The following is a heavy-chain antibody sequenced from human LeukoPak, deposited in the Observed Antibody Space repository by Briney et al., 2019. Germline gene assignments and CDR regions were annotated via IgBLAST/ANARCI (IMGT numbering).Heavy chain of an antibody. D-gene: IGHD2-2*02. V-gene: IGHV1-69*13. CDR3: ARHPTGDCSSTSCYTWWFDP. J-gene: IGHJ5*02. Sequence: SVKVSCKASGGTFSSYAISWVRQAPGQGLEWMGGIIPIFGTANYAQKFQGRVTITADESTSTACMELSSLRSEDTAVYYCARHPTGDCSSTSCYTWWFDPWGQGTLVTVSS. CDR2: IIPIFGTA. CDR1: GGTFSSYA.